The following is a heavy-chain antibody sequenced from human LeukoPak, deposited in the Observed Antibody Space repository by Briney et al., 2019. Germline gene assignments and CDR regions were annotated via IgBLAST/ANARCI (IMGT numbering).Heavy chain of an antibody. Sequence: SETLSLTCTVSGYSISSGYYWCWLRQPPGRGLEWIGSIYHSGRTYYNPYLKSRVTISVATSKNQVSLKLSSVTAADTAVYYCARAPSDSSGYSSYYYYMDVWGKGTTVTVSS. V-gene: IGHV4-38-2*02. CDR3: ARAPSDSSGYSSYYYYMDV. CDR1: GYSISSGYY. J-gene: IGHJ6*03. D-gene: IGHD3-22*01. CDR2: IYHSGRT.